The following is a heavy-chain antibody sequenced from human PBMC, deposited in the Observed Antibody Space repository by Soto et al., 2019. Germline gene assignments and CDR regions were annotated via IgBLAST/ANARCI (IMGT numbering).Heavy chain of an antibody. V-gene: IGHV3-33*01. CDR3: ARERKSGYFDY. Sequence: QVQLVESGGGVVQPGRSLRLSCAASGFTFSSYGMHWVRQALGKGLEWVAVIWYDGSNKYYADSVKGRFTISRDNSKNTLYLQMNSLRAEDTAVYYCARERKSGYFDYWGQGTLVTVSS. CDR1: GFTFSSYG. CDR2: IWYDGSNK. D-gene: IGHD3-3*01. J-gene: IGHJ4*02.